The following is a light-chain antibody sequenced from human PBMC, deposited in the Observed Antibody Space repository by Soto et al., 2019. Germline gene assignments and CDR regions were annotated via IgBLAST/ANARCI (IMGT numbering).Light chain of an antibody. Sequence: QSALTQPASVSGSPGQSITISCTGTSSDVGSYNLVSSYQQHPGKAPKLMIYEVSKRPSGVSNRFSGSKSGNTASLTISGLQAEDEADYYCCSYAGSSTHGIFGTGTKVTVL. CDR3: CSYAGSSTHGI. V-gene: IGLV2-23*02. J-gene: IGLJ1*01. CDR2: EVS. CDR1: SSDVGSYNL.